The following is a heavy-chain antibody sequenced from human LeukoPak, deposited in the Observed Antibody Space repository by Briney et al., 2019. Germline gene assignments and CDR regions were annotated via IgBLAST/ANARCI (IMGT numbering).Heavy chain of an antibody. D-gene: IGHD5-12*01. CDR3: ARVSTNSRVGGYDPQWYFDL. J-gene: IGHJ2*01. Sequence: ASVKVSCKASGYTFINYGFTWVRQAPGQGLEWRGWISGYNGNTNYLQKFQGRVTMTTDTSTNTVYMELRSLSSDDTAVYYCARVSTNSRVGGYDPQWYFDLWGRGTLVTVSS. V-gene: IGHV1-18*04. CDR1: GYTFINYG. CDR2: ISGYNGNT.